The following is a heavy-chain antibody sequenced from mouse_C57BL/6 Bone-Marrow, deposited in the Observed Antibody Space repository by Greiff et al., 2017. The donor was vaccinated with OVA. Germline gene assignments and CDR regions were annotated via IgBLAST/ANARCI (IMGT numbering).Heavy chain of an antibody. D-gene: IGHD2-5*01. J-gene: IGHJ4*01. CDR1: GFTFSDYY. V-gene: IGHV5-12*01. Sequence: VQLVESGGGLVQPGGSLKLSCAASGFTFSDYYMYWVRPTPETRLEWVAYISNGGGSTYSPDTVKGRFPISRDNAKNTLYLRMSSLKSEDTAMYYCARHSYDSNYYAMDYWGQGTSVTVSS. CDR3: ARHSYDSNYYAMDY. CDR2: ISNGGGST.